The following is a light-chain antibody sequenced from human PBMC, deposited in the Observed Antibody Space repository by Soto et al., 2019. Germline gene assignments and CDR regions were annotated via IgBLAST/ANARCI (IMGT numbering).Light chain of an antibody. CDR3: SSYTSSSVV. V-gene: IGLV2-14*01. CDR1: SSDVGGYNY. J-gene: IGLJ2*01. Sequence: QSALTQPASVSGSPGQSITISCTGTSSDVGGYNYVSWYQQHPGKAPKLMIYEVSNRPSGVSNRFSGSKSGNTASLTISGLQAEDEADYYCSSYTSSSVVFGGGTQLTV. CDR2: EVS.